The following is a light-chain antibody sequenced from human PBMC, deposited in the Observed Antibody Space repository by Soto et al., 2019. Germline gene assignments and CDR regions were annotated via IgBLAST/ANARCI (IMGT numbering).Light chain of an antibody. Sequence: DIQMTQSPSSRSASVGDRVTITCRASQTINIYLNWYQQKPGKAPTLLIDTASNLQTGVPSRFSGSGSGTNFTLTISTLQPEDCATYFCQQSYSTPFTFGGGTKVEIK. CDR1: QTINIY. CDR2: TAS. CDR3: QQSYSTPFT. V-gene: IGKV1-39*01. J-gene: IGKJ4*01.